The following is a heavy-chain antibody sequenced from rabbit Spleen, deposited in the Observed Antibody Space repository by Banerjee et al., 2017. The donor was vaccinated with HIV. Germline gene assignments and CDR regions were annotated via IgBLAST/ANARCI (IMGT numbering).Heavy chain of an antibody. CDR3: ARESSYAANHYYGHFNL. V-gene: IGHV1S47*01. CDR1: GFDFSSNA. J-gene: IGHJ4*01. D-gene: IGHD4-2*01. Sequence: QEQLVESGGGLVQPEGSLTLTCKASGFDFSSNAMCWVRQAPGKGPEWIACIANGDGSTYYASWVNGRFTISRSTSLNTVTLQMTSLTAADTATYFCARESSYAANHYYGHFNLWGPGTLVTVS. CDR2: IANGDGST.